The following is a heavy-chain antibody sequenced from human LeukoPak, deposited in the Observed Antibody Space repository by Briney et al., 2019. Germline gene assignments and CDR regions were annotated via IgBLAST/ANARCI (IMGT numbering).Heavy chain of an antibody. Sequence: PGGSLRLSCAASVITFSSYGMTWVRQAPGKGLEWVAIILYDGSKNCYVESVKGRFTISRDKSKNTLYLQMNSLRAEDTAVYYCAKDRSESYFYFDFWGQGTLVTVSS. J-gene: IGHJ4*02. CDR2: ILYDGSKN. CDR1: VITFSSYG. D-gene: IGHD1-26*01. CDR3: AKDRSESYFYFDF. V-gene: IGHV3-30*18.